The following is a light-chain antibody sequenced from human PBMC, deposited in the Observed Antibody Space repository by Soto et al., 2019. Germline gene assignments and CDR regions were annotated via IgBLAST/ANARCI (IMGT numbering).Light chain of an antibody. V-gene: IGKV1-5*03. CDR1: QFINSW. CDR3: QQYDTYSGT. CDR2: KTS. J-gene: IGKJ3*01. Sequence: IQMTQSPSTLSASVGDRVTITCRVSQFINSWLAWYQQKPGKAPKILIYKTSTLQSGVPSRFSGSGSVTEFTLTISSLHPDDFATYYCQQYDTYSGTFGPGTKVDI.